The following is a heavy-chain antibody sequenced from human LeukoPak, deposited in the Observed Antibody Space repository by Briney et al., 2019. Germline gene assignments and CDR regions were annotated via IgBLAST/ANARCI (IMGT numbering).Heavy chain of an antibody. Sequence: PSETLSLTCTVSGGSISSYYWSWIRQPPGKGLEWIGYIYTSGSTNYNPSLKSRVTISVDTSKNQFSLKLSSVTAADTAVYYCARAIDYYYYYYMDVWGKGTTVTVSS. V-gene: IGHV4-4*09. CDR3: ARAIDYYYYYYMDV. CDR1: GGSISSYY. J-gene: IGHJ6*03. CDR2: IYTSGST.